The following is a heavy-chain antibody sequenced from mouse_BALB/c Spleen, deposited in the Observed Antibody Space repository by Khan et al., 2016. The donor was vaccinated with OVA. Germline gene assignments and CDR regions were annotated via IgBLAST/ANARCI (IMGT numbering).Heavy chain of an antibody. CDR3: ARIYGGNIDY. Sequence: VQLKESGPGLVKPSQSLSLTCTVTGYSITSDYAWNWIRQFPGNKLVWMGYISYSGNTKYNPSFKSRISITRDTSKNQFFLQLNSVTIEDTDTYFCARIYGGNIDYWGQGTTLTVSS. CDR1: GYSITSDYA. V-gene: IGHV3-2*02. D-gene: IGHD1-1*01. CDR2: ISYSGNT. J-gene: IGHJ2*01.